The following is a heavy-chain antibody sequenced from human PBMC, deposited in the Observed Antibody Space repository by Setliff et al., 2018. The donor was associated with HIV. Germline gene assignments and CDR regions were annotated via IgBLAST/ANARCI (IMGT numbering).Heavy chain of an antibody. Sequence: KVSCKASGYTLTTYGISWVRQAPGQGLQWMGWLNTETGNSMYAQGFTGRFVFSLDTPVSTAFLQINSLKAEDTAMYYCARVGSYWSTFDYWGQGALVTVSS. CDR2: LNTETGNS. V-gene: IGHV7-4-1*02. CDR1: GYTLTTYG. CDR3: ARVGSYWSTFDY. D-gene: IGHD1-26*01. J-gene: IGHJ4*02.